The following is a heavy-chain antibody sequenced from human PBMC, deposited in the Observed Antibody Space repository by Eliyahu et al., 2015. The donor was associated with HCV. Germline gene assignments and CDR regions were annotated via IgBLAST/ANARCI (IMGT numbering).Heavy chain of an antibody. D-gene: IGHD2-21*01. J-gene: IGHJ1*01. Sequence: EVQLMESGGGLVQPGGSLRLXXAASDLASRSSSMTWVRQAPGKGLEWVSAILSSGGKTYYADSVKGRFTISRDDSKNTVDLQMNSLRVEDTAVYYCAKAWGPIVAYFQHWGHGTLVTVAS. CDR3: AKAWGPIVAYFQH. CDR1: DLASRSSS. V-gene: IGHV3-23*01. CDR2: ILSSGGKT.